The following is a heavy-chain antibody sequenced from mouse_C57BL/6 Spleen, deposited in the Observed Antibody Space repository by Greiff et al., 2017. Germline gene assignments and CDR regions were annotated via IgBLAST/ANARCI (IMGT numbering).Heavy chain of an antibody. V-gene: IGHV1-53*01. D-gene: IGHD2-3*01. J-gene: IGHJ3*01. CDR2: IDPSNGGT. CDR1: GYTFPSYW. CDR3: ARDGGWLLPAWFAY. Sequence: QVQLQQPGTELVKPGASVKLSCKASGYTFPSYWMHWVKPRPGQGLEWIGNIDPSNGGTNYNETFKSKATLTVDNSSSTAYMQLSSLTSEDSAVYYCARDGGWLLPAWFAYWGQGTLVTVSA.